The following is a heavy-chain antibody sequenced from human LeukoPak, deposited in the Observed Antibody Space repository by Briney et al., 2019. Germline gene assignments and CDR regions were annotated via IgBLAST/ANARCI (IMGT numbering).Heavy chain of an antibody. CDR2: INPSGGST. CDR3: ARDRRMYCGGDCPIDP. Sequence: VASVQVSCKASGYTFTSYYMHWVRQAPGQGLEWMGIINPSGGSTSYAQKFQGRVTMTRDTSTSTVYMELSSLRSEDTAVYYCARDRRMYCGGDCPIDPWGQGTLVTVSS. V-gene: IGHV1-46*01. D-gene: IGHD2-21*02. CDR1: GYTFTSYY. J-gene: IGHJ5*02.